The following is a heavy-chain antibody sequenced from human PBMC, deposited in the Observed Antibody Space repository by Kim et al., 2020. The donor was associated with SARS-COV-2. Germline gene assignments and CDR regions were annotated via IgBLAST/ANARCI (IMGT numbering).Heavy chain of an antibody. CDR1: AFTFSNYA. CDR2: ISASSDAT. V-gene: IGHV3-23*01. CDR3: AKYTRGVSGWSKDGLDV. J-gene: IGHJ6*02. D-gene: IGHD6-19*01. Sequence: GGSLRLSCAASAFTFSNYAMTWVRHAPGKGLEWVSTISASSDATYYADSVKGRFTISRDNSKDTLYLQMNSLRAEDTAVYYCAKYTRGVSGWSKDGLDVWGQGTTVTVSS.